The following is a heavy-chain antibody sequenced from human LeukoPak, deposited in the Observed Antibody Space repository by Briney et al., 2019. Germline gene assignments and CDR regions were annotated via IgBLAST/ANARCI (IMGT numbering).Heavy chain of an antibody. J-gene: IGHJ4*02. CDR3: ARDLGGGTFDY. CDR1: GFTFSSYD. CDR2: IGTAGDT. Sequence: PGGSLRLSCAASGFTFSSYDMHWVRQATGKGLEWVPAIGTAGDTYYPGSVKGRFTISRENAKNSLYLQMNSLRAEDTAVYYCARDLGGGTFDYWGQGTLVTVSS. D-gene: IGHD3-16*01. V-gene: IGHV3-13*01.